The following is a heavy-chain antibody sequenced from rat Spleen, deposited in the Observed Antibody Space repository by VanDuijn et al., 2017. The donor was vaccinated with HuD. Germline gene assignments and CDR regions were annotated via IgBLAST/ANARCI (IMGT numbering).Heavy chain of an antibody. D-gene: IGHD1-6*01. CDR1: GFPFSNYD. CDR2: ISTTGRNT. J-gene: IGHJ2*01. V-gene: IGHV5-25*01. CDR3: ARRGYTTDYYGSGFAY. Sequence: EVQLVASGGVLVQPGRSLKLSCAASGFPFSNYDMAWVRQAPTKGLEWIASISTTGRNTYYRDSVKGRFTVSRDNAKSTLYLQMDSLRSEDTATYYCARRGYTTDYYGSGFAYWGQGVMVTVSS.